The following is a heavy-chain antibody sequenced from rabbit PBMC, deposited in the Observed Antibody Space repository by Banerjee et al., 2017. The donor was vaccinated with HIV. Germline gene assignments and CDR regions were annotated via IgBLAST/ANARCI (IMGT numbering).Heavy chain of an antibody. J-gene: IGHJ4*01. Sequence: QEQLEESGGDLVKPGASLTLTCTASGFSFSNGYVMCWVRQAPGKGLEWIGYINTNTGSAFYASWVNGRFTISSHNAQNTVSLQMTSLTAADTATYFCARDAPDSGGYVFSLWGPGTLVTVS. D-gene: IGHD1-1*01. CDR3: ARDAPDSGGYVFSL. CDR1: GFSFSNGYV. V-gene: IGHV1S45*01. CDR2: INTNTGSA.